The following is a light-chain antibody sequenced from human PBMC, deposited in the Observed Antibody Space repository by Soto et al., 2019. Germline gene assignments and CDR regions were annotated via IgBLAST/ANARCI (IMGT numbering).Light chain of an antibody. CDR1: QSILNY. CDR2: KAS. V-gene: IGKV1-5*03. CDR3: HSRA. J-gene: IGKJ5*01. Sequence: DIQMTQSPSSLSSSVGDRVTITCRASQSILNYLNWYHYKPGKAPKLLIYKASTLKSGVPSRFSGSGSETEFTLTISRLQPDDFATYFCHSRAFGQGTRLEIK.